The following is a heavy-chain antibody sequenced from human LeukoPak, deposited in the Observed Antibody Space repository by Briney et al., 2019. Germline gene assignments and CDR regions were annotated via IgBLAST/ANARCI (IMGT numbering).Heavy chain of an antibody. D-gene: IGHD3-3*01. CDR3: ARGGYDFWSGYSHDAFDI. V-gene: IGHV4-31*03. J-gene: IGHJ3*02. CDR1: GDSISSGAYY. CDR2: IYYSGST. Sequence: SETLSLTCTVSGDSISSGAYYWSWIRQHPGKGLEWIGYIYYSGSTDYNPSLKSRVTVSVDKSNKQFSLKLSSVTAADTAVYYCARGGYDFWSGYSHDAFDIWGQGTMVTVSS.